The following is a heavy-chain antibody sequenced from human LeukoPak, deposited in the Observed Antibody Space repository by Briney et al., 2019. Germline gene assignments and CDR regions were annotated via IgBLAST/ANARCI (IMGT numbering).Heavy chain of an antibody. CDR2: IYDSGST. J-gene: IGHJ4*02. Sequence: SETLSHTCTVSGGSISSYYWSWIRQPPGKGLEWIGYIYDSGSTNYNPSLRSRVTISVDTSKNQFSLKLSSVTAADTAVYYCARGISDSSGYMVSTNDWGQGTLVTVSS. CDR3: ARGISDSSGYMVSTND. D-gene: IGHD3-22*01. CDR1: GGSISSYY. V-gene: IGHV4-59*01.